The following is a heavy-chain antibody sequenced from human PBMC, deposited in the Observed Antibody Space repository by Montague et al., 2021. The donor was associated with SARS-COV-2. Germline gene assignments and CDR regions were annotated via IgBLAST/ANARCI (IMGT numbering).Heavy chain of an antibody. J-gene: IGHJ3*02. CDR2: IDNSGST. Sequence: SETLSLTCTASGGSIGAYYWSWIRQPPGKGLEWIGYIDNSGSTXXXPSPESRVTMSVDTSKNQFSLKLNSVTAADTAVYYCARHGGNDAFDIWGRGTMVTVSS. D-gene: IGHD4-23*01. CDR3: ARHGGNDAFDI. V-gene: IGHV4-59*01. CDR1: GGSIGAYY.